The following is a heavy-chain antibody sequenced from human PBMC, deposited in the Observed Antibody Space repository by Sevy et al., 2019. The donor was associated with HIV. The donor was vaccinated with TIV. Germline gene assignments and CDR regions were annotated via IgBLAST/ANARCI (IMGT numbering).Heavy chain of an antibody. J-gene: IGHJ4*02. D-gene: IGHD6-19*01. Sequence: ASVKVSCQASGYTFFNYFLHWVRQAPGQGLEWMGRMNPDSGGTNYAQKFQGRFTMTRDTSSTTAYMDLSRLGSDDTALYYSAREEQWGGHSYDFWGQGTLVTVSS. V-gene: IGHV1-2*06. CDR3: AREEQWGGHSYDF. CDR2: MNPDSGGT. CDR1: GYTFFNYF.